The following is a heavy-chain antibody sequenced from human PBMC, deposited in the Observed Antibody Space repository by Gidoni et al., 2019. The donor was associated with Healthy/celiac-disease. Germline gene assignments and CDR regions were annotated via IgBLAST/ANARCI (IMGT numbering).Heavy chain of an antibody. CDR3: TTDNMIVVVRVIDY. CDR2: IKSKTEGGTT. J-gene: IGHJ4*02. D-gene: IGHD3-22*01. CDR1: GCTLSNAW. Sequence: EVQLVEPGGGLVKPGGSLRRSCAACGCTLSNAWMSWVRQAPGTGLEWVGRIKSKTEGGTTDYAAPVKGRFTISRDDSKNTLYLQMNSLKTEDTAVYYCTTDNMIVVVRVIDYWGQGTLVTVSS. V-gene: IGHV3-15*01.